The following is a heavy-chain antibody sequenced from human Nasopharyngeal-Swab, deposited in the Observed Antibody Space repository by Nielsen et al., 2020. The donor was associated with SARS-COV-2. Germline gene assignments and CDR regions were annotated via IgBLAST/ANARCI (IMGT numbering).Heavy chain of an antibody. J-gene: IGHJ2*01. CDR3: AKDRGCSGGSCYVHWYFDL. V-gene: IGHV3-23*01. CDR1: GFTFSGYA. CDR2: IGSTGGST. D-gene: IGHD2-15*01. Sequence: GESLKISCAAFGFTFSGYAMSWVRQAPGKGLEWVSAIGSTGGSTYYADSVKGQFTISRDNSKNTLYLQMNSLRAEDTAVYYCAKDRGCSGGSCYVHWYFDLWGRGTLVTVSS.